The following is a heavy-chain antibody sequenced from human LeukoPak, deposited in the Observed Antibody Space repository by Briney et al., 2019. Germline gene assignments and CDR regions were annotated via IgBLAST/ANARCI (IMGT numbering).Heavy chain of an antibody. V-gene: IGHV3-13*01. J-gene: IGHJ4*02. CDR3: VREARGYHYTYFDY. D-gene: IGHD5-18*01. CDR2: IASGCQT. CDR1: GFTLGSHD. Sequence: GCSLRLFCTASGFTLGSHDMHWVRQTTGGGVMWVAAIASGCQTFYAGSVKGRFTVSREDAENSVYLQMNSLRAGDTAVYYCVREARGYHYTYFDYWGQGTLVTVSS.